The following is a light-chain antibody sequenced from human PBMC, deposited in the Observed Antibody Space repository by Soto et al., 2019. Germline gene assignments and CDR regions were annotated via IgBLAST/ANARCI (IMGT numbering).Light chain of an antibody. Sequence: QSVLPQPPSASGTPGQRVTISCSGSSSNIGSNPVNWYQQLPGTAPKLVIYSNNQRPSGVPDRFSGSKSGTSASLAISGLQSEDEADYYCAAWDVSLNGVVFGGGTKVTVL. CDR3: AAWDVSLNGVV. V-gene: IGLV1-44*01. CDR2: SNN. CDR1: SSNIGSNP. J-gene: IGLJ2*01.